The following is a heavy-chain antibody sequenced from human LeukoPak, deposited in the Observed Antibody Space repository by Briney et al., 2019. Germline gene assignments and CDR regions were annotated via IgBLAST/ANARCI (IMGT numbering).Heavy chain of an antibody. D-gene: IGHD3-22*01. Sequence: GGSLRLSCAASGFTFDTYAMSWVRQAPGKGLEWVAVIWYDGSNKYYADSVKGRFTISRDNSKNTLYLQMNSLRAEDTAVYYCARDNYYDSSGYNAFDIWGQGTMVTVSS. CDR1: GFTFDTYA. CDR3: ARDNYYDSSGYNAFDI. J-gene: IGHJ3*02. V-gene: IGHV3-33*08. CDR2: IWYDGSNK.